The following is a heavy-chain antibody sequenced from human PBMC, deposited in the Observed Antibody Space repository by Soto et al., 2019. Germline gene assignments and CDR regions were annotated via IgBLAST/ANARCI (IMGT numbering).Heavy chain of an antibody. CDR2: ISYSGNN. J-gene: IGHJ5*02. CDR3: ASLKTIFGVINQSWFDP. V-gene: IGHV4-31*03. CDR1: GDSINSDDFY. D-gene: IGHD3-3*01. Sequence: SETLSLTCIVSGDSINSDDFYWTWIRQHPGKGLEWIGYISYSGNNYYNPSLKSRVNISIDTSTNQFSLSLSCVTAADTAVYSCASLKTIFGVINQSWFDPWGQGTLVTVSS.